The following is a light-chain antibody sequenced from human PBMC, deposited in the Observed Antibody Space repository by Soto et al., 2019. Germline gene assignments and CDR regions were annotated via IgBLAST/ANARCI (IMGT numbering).Light chain of an antibody. J-gene: IGLJ1*01. Sequence: QSVLTQPASVSGSPGQSITISCTGTSSDVGAYYSVSWYQQHPGKAPKLMIYEVSNRPSGVSNRFSGSKSGNTASLTISGLQAEDEADYYFSSYSSSSTYVFGTGTKVTVL. CDR2: EVS. CDR3: SSYSSSSTYV. CDR1: SSDVGAYYS. V-gene: IGLV2-14*01.